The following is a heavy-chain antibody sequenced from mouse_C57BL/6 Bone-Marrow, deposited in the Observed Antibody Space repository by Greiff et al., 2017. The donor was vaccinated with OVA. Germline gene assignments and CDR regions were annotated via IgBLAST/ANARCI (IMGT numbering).Heavy chain of an antibody. CDR3: ARRFYGSSWGRDY. Sequence: QVQLQQPGAELVRPGPSVKLSCKASGYTFTSYWMHWVKQRPGQGLEWIGVIDPSDSYTNYNQKFKGKATLTVDTSSSTAYMQLSSLTSEDSAVYYCARRFYGSSWGRDYWGQGTTLTVSS. CDR2: IDPSDSYT. V-gene: IGHV1-59*01. CDR1: GYTFTSYW. J-gene: IGHJ2*01. D-gene: IGHD1-1*01.